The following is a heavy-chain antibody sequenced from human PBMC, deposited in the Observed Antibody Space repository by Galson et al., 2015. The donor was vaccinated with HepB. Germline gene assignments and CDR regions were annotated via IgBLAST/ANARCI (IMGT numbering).Heavy chain of an antibody. V-gene: IGHV3-11*06. D-gene: IGHD1-26*01. Sequence: SLRLSCAASGFTFSDYSMRWVRQAPGKGLEWVSYISSNSSYTNYADSVKGRFTISRDNAKNSLYLQMNSLRAEDTAVYYCARDHDSTWELLYCFDPWCPGTLVTVSA. J-gene: IGHJ5*02. CDR1: GFTFSDYS. CDR2: ISSNSSYT. CDR3: ARDHDSTWELLYCFDP.